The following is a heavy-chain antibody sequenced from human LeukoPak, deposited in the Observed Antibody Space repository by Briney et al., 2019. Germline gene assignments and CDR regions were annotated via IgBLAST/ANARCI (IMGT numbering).Heavy chain of an antibody. CDR3: ARDGGNSSDY. D-gene: IGHD4-23*01. Sequence: GASVKVSCKASGGTFSSYAISWVRQAPRQGLEWMGRIIPILGIANYAQKFQGRVTIAADKSTSTAYMELSSLRSEDTAVYYCARDGGNSSDYWGQGTLVTVSS. V-gene: IGHV1-69*04. CDR2: IIPILGIA. CDR1: GGTFSSYA. J-gene: IGHJ4*02.